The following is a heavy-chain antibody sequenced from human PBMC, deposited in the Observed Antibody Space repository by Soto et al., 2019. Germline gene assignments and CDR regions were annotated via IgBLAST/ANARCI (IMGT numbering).Heavy chain of an antibody. CDR1: GFTLSVYA. CDR2: ISSNGVGT. D-gene: IGHD6-6*01. J-gene: IGHJ6*03. Sequence: PGGSLGLSCAASGFTLSVYAVDWVRQAPGKGLEYVSGISSNGVGTYYANSVQGRFTISRDNSKNTVYLQMGSLRPEDMAVYYCARRARPDFYYMDVWGKGTTVTVSS. CDR3: ARRARPDFYYMDV. V-gene: IGHV3-64*01.